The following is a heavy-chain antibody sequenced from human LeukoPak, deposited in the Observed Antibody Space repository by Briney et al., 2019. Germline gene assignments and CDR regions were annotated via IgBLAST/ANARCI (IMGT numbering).Heavy chain of an antibody. Sequence: GGSLRLSCAASGFIFSSFTMNWVRQAPGKGLEWVSSISSDSKSIYYADSVKGRFIISRDNAKNSLFLRMDSLRAEDTALYYCTRGSYGDYGYWGQGTLVTVSS. V-gene: IGHV3-21*01. CDR1: GFIFSSFT. J-gene: IGHJ4*02. CDR3: TRGSYGDYGY. CDR2: ISSDSKSI. D-gene: IGHD4-17*01.